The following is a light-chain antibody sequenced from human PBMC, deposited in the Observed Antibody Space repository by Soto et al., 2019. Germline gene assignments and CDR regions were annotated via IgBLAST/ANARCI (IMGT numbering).Light chain of an antibody. V-gene: IGKV1-39*01. CDR3: QQSYNTPLT. J-gene: IGKJ1*01. CDR1: QTIGTY. CDR2: DAS. Sequence: IEVTQSPSSLAASLGDRVTITCRASQTIGTYVNWYRQKSGAAPELLIYDASTLRSGVPSRFRGGASGTDFTLTISSLQLDDFATYYCQQSYNTPLTFGQGTKVDIK.